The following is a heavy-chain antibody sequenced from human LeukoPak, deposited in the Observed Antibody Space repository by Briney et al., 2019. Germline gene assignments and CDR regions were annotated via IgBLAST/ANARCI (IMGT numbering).Heavy chain of an antibody. CDR3: ARDGYSSGWPLFDY. CDR2: ISSSSSYI. J-gene: IGHJ4*02. V-gene: IGHV3-21*01. Sequence: GGSLRLSCAASGFTFSSYSMNWVRQAPGKGLEWVSSISSSSSYIYYADSVKGRFTITRDNAKNSLYLQMNSLRAEDTAVYYCARDGYSSGWPLFDYWGQGTLVTASS. CDR1: GFTFSSYS. D-gene: IGHD6-19*01.